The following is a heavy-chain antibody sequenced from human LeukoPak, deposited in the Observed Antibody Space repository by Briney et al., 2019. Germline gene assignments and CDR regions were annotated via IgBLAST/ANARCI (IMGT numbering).Heavy chain of an antibody. V-gene: IGHV3-30*04. CDR3: AKDGGPSYCSSTSCLPDY. Sequence: GGSLSLSCAASGFTFSSFAMHWLRPAPGKGLEWVAVISYDGSNKYYADPVKGRFTISRDSSKNTLYLQMNSLRAEDTAVYYCAKDGGPSYCSSTSCLPDYWGQGTLVTVSS. CDR1: GFTFSSFA. J-gene: IGHJ4*02. CDR2: ISYDGSNK. D-gene: IGHD2-2*01.